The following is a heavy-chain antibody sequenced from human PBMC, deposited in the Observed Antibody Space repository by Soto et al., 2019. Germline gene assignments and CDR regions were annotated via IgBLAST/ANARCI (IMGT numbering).Heavy chain of an antibody. CDR1: GYTFTSYG. D-gene: IGHD4-17*01. Sequence: GASVKVSCKASGYTFTSYGISWVRQAPGQGLEWMGWISAYNGNKNYAQKLQGRVTMTTDTSTSTAYMELRSLRSDDTAVYYCARDLYVDYGDYADYWGQGALVTVSS. CDR3: ARDLYVDYGDYADY. V-gene: IGHV1-18*01. J-gene: IGHJ4*02. CDR2: ISAYNGNK.